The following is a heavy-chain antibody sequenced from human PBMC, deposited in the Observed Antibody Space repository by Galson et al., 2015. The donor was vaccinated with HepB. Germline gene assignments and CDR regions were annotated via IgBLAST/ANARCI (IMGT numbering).Heavy chain of an antibody. CDR3: AKSILRRSGIPDSGDAFEI. D-gene: IGHD3-10*01. J-gene: IGHJ3*02. V-gene: IGHV3-30*18. CDR1: GFTFSSYG. CDR2: ISYDGSNK. Sequence: SLRLSCAASGFTFSSYGMHWVRQAPGKGLEWVAVISYDGSNKYYADSVKGRFTISRDNSKNTLYLQMNSLRAEDTAVYYCAKSILRRSGIPDSGDAFEIWGQGTMVTVSS.